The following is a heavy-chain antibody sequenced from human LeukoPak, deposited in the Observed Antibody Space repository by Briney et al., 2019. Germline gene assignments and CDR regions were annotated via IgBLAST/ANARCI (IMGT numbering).Heavy chain of an antibody. CDR2: ININGGRT. CDR3: AKQKVGTGGFFFDY. D-gene: IGHD7-27*01. V-gene: IGHV3-64D*09. J-gene: IGHJ4*02. CDR1: GFTFSSYT. Sequence: GGSLRLSCSVSGFTFSSYTMHWVRQAPGKGLEYVSSININGGRTYYADSVRGRFTISRDNSKNMLYLQMSSLRAEDTAVYYCAKQKVGTGGFFFDYWGQGALVTVSS.